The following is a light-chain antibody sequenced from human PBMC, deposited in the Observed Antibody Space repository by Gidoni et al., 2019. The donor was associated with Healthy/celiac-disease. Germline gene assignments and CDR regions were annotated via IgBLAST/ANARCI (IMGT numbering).Light chain of an antibody. CDR1: SSDVGGYNY. CDR3: SSYTSSSTYV. J-gene: IGLJ1*01. V-gene: IGLV2-14*01. Sequence: QSALTQPASVSGSPGQSITISCTGTSSDVGGYNYVSWYQQHPGKAPKRMIYDVSNRPSGVSKRFAGSKSGNAASLTISGLQAEDEDDYYCSSYTSSSTYVFGTGTKVTVL. CDR2: DVS.